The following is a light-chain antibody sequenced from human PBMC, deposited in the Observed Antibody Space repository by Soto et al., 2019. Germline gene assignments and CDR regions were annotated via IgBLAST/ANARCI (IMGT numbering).Light chain of an antibody. Sequence: DMHLTQSPSSLSASVGERVTITCRASQSISNYLNWYQQKPGKAPEVLISAASRLQTGVPSRFSGSGSGTDFTLTVTSLQAEDFATYYCQQSYSTPWTFGQGTKVDIK. J-gene: IGKJ1*01. CDR1: QSISNY. CDR3: QQSYSTPWT. V-gene: IGKV1-39*01. CDR2: AAS.